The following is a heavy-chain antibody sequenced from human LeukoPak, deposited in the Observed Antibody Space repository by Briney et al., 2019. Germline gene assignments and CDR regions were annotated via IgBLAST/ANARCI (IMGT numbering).Heavy chain of an antibody. Sequence: GGSPRLSCEASGFAFSFFAMSWLRQAPGKGLEWVSTINANSGTRSYAASVRGRFTISRDNSKDTLFLQMNSLRAEDTAIYYCARDMQLSTWGLGTMVTVSS. CDR2: INANSGTR. D-gene: IGHD3-16*02. CDR3: ARDMQLST. J-gene: IGHJ3*01. CDR1: GFAFSFFA. V-gene: IGHV3-23*01.